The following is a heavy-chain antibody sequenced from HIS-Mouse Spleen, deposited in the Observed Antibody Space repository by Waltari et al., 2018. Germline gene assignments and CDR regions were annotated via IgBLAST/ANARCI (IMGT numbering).Heavy chain of an antibody. Sequence: QLQLQESGPGLVKPSETLSRTCTVSGGYISSSSCYWGWIRQPPGKGLEWIGSIYYSGSTYYNPSLKSRVTISVDTSKNQFSLKLSSVTAADTAVYYCASGVVVAAIAVHFDYWGQGTLVTVSS. CDR3: ASGVVVAAIAVHFDY. CDR1: GGYISSSSCY. J-gene: IGHJ4*02. D-gene: IGHD2-15*01. V-gene: IGHV4-39*07. CDR2: IYYSGST.